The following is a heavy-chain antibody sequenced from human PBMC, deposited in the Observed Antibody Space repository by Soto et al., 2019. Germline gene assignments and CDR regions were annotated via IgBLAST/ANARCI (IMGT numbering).Heavy chain of an antibody. D-gene: IGHD1-1*01. CDR3: AKVRPSCRRTTRSQHP. Sequence: RQSPHKGLEWIGEINQGGSINYNPSLKSRVTISMDKSRNQFYLKLKYVTAADTAVYYCAKVRPSCRRTTRSQHPCGQALPVTVS. V-gene: IGHV4-4*02. CDR2: INQGGSI. J-gene: IGHJ5*02.